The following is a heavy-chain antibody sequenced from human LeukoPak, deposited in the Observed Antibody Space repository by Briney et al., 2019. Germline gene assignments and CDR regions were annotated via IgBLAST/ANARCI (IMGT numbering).Heavy chain of an antibody. CDR2: IYYSGSI. CDR1: GASISSYY. D-gene: IGHD1-26*01. Sequence: SETLSLICTVSGASISSYYWSWIRQPPGKGLEWIGDIYYSGSIKYNPSLKSRVTMSVDTSKNQFSLRLNSVTAADTAVYYCARSRAFNSGAFDPWGQGSLVTVSS. V-gene: IGHV4-59*01. J-gene: IGHJ5*02. CDR3: ARSRAFNSGAFDP.